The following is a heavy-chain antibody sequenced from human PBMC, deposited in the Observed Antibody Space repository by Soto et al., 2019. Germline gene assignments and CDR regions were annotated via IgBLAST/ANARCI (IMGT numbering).Heavy chain of an antibody. Sequence: QVQLVESGGGVVQPGRSLRLSCAASGFTFSFYAMHWVRRAPVKGLEWVAVISFDGSNKYYAESVKGRFTVSRDNSKNTLFRQLDSLITDDTAVYYCAYPRTGELFPEALGYWGQGTLVTVSS. J-gene: IGHJ4*02. CDR1: GFTFSFYA. CDR2: ISFDGSNK. D-gene: IGHD1-1*01. CDR3: AYPRTGELFPEALGY. V-gene: IGHV3-30*03.